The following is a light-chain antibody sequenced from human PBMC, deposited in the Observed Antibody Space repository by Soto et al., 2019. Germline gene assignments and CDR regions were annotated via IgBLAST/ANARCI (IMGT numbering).Light chain of an antibody. J-gene: IGKJ1*01. CDR3: QEYKTWT. CDR1: QSISSF. V-gene: IGKV1-39*01. CDR2: AAS. Sequence: DIQMTQSPSSLSASVGDRVTITCRASQSISSFLTWYQQKAGKAPKLLIYAASSLQSGVPSRFSGSGSGTDFTLTISSLQPEDFATYHCQEYKTWTFGQGTKVDIK.